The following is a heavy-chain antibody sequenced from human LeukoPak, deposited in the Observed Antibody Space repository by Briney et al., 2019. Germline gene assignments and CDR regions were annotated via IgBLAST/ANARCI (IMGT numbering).Heavy chain of an antibody. Sequence: GGTLRLSCAASGFTFSTYGMSWVRQAPGKGLEWAAAITGSGGSTFYADSVKGRFTISRDNSKNTLFLQMNSLTAEDTAVYYCAKGASLFPYYFHYWGQGTLVTVSS. J-gene: IGHJ4*02. CDR1: GFTFSTYG. CDR2: ITGSGGST. D-gene: IGHD3-16*01. V-gene: IGHV3-23*01. CDR3: AKGASLFPYYFHY.